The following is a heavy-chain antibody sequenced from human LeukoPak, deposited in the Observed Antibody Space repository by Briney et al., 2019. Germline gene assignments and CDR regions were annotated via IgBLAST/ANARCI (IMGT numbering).Heavy chain of an antibody. D-gene: IGHD1-26*01. J-gene: IGHJ4*02. CDR3: AKDSGWELLGGPYYFDY. CDR1: GFTLDDYA. CDR2: ISWNSGSI. Sequence: PGGSLRLSCAASGFTLDDYAMHWVRQAPGKGLEWVSGISWNSGSIGYADSVKGRFTISRDNAKNSLYLQMNSLRAEDTALYYCAKDSGWELLGGPYYFDYWGQGTLVTVSS. V-gene: IGHV3-9*01.